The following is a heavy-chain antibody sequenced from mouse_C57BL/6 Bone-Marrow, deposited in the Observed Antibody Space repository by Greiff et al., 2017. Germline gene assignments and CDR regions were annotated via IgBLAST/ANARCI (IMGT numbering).Heavy chain of an antibody. Sequence: EVKLEESGGGLVKPGGSLKLSCAASGFTFSSYAMSWVRQTPEKRLEWVATISDGGSYTYYPDNVKGRFTISRDNAKNNLCLQMSHLKSEDTAMYYCAREITTVLGDYWGQGTTLTVSS. CDR1: GFTFSSYA. D-gene: IGHD1-1*01. CDR2: ISDGGSYT. V-gene: IGHV5-4*03. CDR3: AREITTVLGDY. J-gene: IGHJ2*01.